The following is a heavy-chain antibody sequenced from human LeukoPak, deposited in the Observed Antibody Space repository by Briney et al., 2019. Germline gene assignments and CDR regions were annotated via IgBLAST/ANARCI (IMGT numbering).Heavy chain of an antibody. Sequence: PGGSLRLSCAASGFSVSSNYMSGVRQAPGKGLEWVAVITYDGSSEHYAHSVKGRFTISRDNSKNTLYLQMNSLRVEDMAVYHCARGTTAHDYWGQGTLVIVSS. CDR3: ARGTTAHDY. CDR2: ITYDGSSE. V-gene: IGHV3-30-3*01. J-gene: IGHJ4*02. CDR1: GFSVSSNY. D-gene: IGHD1-1*01.